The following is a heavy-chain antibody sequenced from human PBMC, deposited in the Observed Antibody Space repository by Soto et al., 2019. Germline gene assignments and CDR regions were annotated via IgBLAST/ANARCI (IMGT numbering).Heavy chain of an antibody. Sequence: QVQLVQSGAEVKKPGASVKVSCKASGYTFTSYDINWVRQATGQGLEWMGWMNPNSGNTGYAQKGQGTVTMTRNTSISTAYTELTSLRSEYTAVYYCAREKSGDYDYWCQGTLVTVSS. CDR2: MNPNSGNT. J-gene: IGHJ4*02. V-gene: IGHV1-8*01. CDR1: GYTFTSYD. CDR3: AREKSGDYDY. D-gene: IGHD1-26*01.